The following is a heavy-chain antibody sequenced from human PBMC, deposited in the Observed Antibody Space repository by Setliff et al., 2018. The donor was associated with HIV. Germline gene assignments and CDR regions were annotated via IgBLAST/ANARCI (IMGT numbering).Heavy chain of an antibody. CDR1: GGSMSGYY. Sequence: SETLSLTCSVAGGSMSGYYWNWIRQPAGKGLEWIGRIYSSGSTNHNPSLKSRVTMSVDTSKNQFSLSLSSVTAADTAVYFCARDPGYTSGSSFHFDYWGQGTLVTVSS. V-gene: IGHV4-4*07. D-gene: IGHD5-18*01. J-gene: IGHJ4*02. CDR3: ARDPGYTSGSSFHFDY. CDR2: IYSSGST.